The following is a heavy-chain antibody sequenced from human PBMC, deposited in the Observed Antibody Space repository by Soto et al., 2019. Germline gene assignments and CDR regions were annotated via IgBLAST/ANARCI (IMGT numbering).Heavy chain of an antibody. CDR1: GDSISNLDYF. V-gene: IGHV4-30-4*01. CDR2: IYKSATT. J-gene: IGHJ5*01. D-gene: IGHD7-27*01. CDR3: ARGRYCLTGRCFPNWLDS. Sequence: SETLSLTCSVSGDSISNLDYFWAWIRQPPGQALEYIGYIYKSATTYYNPSFESRVAISVDTSKSQFSLNVTSVTAADTAVYFCARGRYCLTGRCFPNWLDSWGQGALVTVYS.